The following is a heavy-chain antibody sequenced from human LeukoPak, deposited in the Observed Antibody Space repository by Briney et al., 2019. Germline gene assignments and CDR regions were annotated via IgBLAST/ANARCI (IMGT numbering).Heavy chain of an antibody. Sequence: ASVQVSCKASGYTFTGYYMHWVRQAPGQGVEWMGWINPNSGGTNYAQKFQGRVTMTRDTSISTAYMELSRLRSDDTAVYYCARDRRHYYGSGSYWLDAFDIWGQGTMVTVSS. CDR3: ARDRRHYYGSGSYWLDAFDI. V-gene: IGHV1-2*02. CDR1: GYTFTGYY. CDR2: INPNSGGT. D-gene: IGHD3-10*01. J-gene: IGHJ3*02.